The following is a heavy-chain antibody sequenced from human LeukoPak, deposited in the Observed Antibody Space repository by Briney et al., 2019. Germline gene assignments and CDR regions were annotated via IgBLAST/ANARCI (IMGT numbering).Heavy chain of an antibody. CDR2: IKIGEGTT. CDR1: GYTFSDFG. J-gene: IGHJ4*02. D-gene: IGHD4-11*01. CDR3: SRSFYSSSWYYFDL. V-gene: IGHV1-18*01. Sequence: ASVKVFCKASGYTFSDFGITWVRQAPGQGPEWMGWIKIGEGTTHSAQKFQDRVSMTRDRSSNTAFLELRSLRSDDTAVYFCSRSFYSSSWYYFDLWGQGTLVTVSS.